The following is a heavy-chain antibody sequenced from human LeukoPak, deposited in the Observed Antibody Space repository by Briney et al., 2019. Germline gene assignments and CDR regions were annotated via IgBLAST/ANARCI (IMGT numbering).Heavy chain of an antibody. Sequence: PSETMSLTCAVYGGSFSGYYWSWIRQPPGNGLEWIGEINHSGSTNYNTSLTSRVTISVDTSKNQFSLKLSSVTAADTAVYYCARGNTVTTDYWGQGTLVTVSS. CDR3: ARGNTVTTDY. CDR2: INHSGST. D-gene: IGHD4-17*01. V-gene: IGHV4-34*01. CDR1: GGSFSGYY. J-gene: IGHJ4*02.